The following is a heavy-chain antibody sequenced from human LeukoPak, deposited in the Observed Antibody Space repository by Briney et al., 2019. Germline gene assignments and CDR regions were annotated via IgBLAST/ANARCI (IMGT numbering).Heavy chain of an antibody. CDR1: GFTFSSYA. CDR2: ISGSGGST. Sequence: GGSLRLSCAASGFTFSSYAMSWVRHAPGQGLGWVSAISGSGGSTYYADSVQGRFTISRDNSKYTLYLQMNSLRAEDSAVYYCAKDKMATIPEDAFDIWGQGTMATVSS. CDR3: AKDKMATIPEDAFDI. V-gene: IGHV3-23*01. D-gene: IGHD5-24*01. J-gene: IGHJ3*02.